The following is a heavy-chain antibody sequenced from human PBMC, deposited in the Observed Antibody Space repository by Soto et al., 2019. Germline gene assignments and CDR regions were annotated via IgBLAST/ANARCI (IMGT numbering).Heavy chain of an antibody. V-gene: IGHV3-23*01. J-gene: IGHJ4*02. Sequence: GGSLRLSCAASGFTFSSYAMSWVLQAPWKGLEWVSAISGSGGSTYYADSVKGRFTISRDNSKNTIYLQMGSLRAEDTAVYYCARIPQWLIRPFDYWGQGTLVTVSS. D-gene: IGHD6-19*01. CDR2: ISGSGGST. CDR3: ARIPQWLIRPFDY. CDR1: GFTFSSYA.